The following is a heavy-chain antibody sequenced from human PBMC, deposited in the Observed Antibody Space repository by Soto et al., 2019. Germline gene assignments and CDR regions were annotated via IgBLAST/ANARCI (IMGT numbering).Heavy chain of an antibody. CDR2: ISWNSGSI. J-gene: IGHJ4*02. CDR1: GFTFDDYA. D-gene: IGHD6-19*01. Sequence: VQLVESGGGLVQPGRSLRLSCAASGFTFDDYAMHWVRQAPGKGLEWVSGISWNSGSIGYADSVKGRFTISRDNAKNSLYLQMNSLRAEDTALYYCAKGFLIYSSGWSENDYWGQGTLVTVSS. CDR3: AKGFLIYSSGWSENDY. V-gene: IGHV3-9*01.